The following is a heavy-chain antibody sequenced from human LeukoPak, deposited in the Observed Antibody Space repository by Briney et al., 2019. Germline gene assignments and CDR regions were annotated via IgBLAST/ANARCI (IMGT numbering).Heavy chain of an antibody. CDR3: ARSSSGYSEYYFDY. D-gene: IGHD3-22*01. CDR1: GFPFSDFD. J-gene: IGHJ4*02. V-gene: IGHV3-73*01. Sequence: HSGGSLRLSCVASGFPFSDFDVHWVRQASGEGLEWVGRIKTRTESYDIAYAASVKGRFTISRDNAKNTLYLQMSSLRAEDTAVYYCARSSSGYSEYYFDYWGQGTLVTVSS. CDR2: IKTRTESYDI.